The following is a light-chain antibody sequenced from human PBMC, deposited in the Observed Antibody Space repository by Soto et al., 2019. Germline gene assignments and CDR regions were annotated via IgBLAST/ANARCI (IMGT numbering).Light chain of an antibody. J-gene: IGKJ2*01. Sequence: DIQMTQSPSSLSASVGDRVTITCRASQSINSYVNWYQQKPGKAPKLLIYSASSLQSEVPPRFSGSGSGSDFTLTISSLQPEDFAVYYCQQGYSRLWTFGQGTKLEIK. CDR1: QSINSY. CDR3: QQGYSRLWT. V-gene: IGKV1-39*01. CDR2: SAS.